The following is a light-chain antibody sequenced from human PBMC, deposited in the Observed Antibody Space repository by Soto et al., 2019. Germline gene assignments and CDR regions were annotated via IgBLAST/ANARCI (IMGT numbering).Light chain of an antibody. CDR2: VNNDGSH. CDR3: QTWETGSVI. Sequence: QLVLTQSPSASASLGASVKLTCTLSSGHSRNAIAWHQQLPQKGPRYLMKVNNDGSHTKGAGIPDRVSGSSSGAERYLIISSLQSDDEADYYCQTWETGSVIFGGGTKLTVL. CDR1: SGHSRNA. J-gene: IGLJ2*01. V-gene: IGLV4-69*01.